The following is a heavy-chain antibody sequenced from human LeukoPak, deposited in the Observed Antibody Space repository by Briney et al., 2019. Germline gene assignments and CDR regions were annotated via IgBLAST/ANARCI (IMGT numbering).Heavy chain of an antibody. CDR2: IYYTGNT. CDR1: GGSISGYF. CDR3: VRSKSGAYGWFDP. D-gene: IGHD2-15*01. Sequence: SETLSLTCTVSGGSISGYFWTWIRQPPGRGLERIGYIYYTGNTNYNPSLKSRVTISIDTSKNHFSLNVNSVTAADAAVYYCVRSKSGAYGWFDPWGPGTLVTVSS. V-gene: IGHV4-59*01. J-gene: IGHJ5*02.